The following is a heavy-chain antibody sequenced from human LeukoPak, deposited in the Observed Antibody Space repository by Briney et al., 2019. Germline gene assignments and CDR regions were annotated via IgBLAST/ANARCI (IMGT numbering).Heavy chain of an antibody. CDR2: IYYSGST. CDR1: GGPISSYY. Sequence: SETLSLTCTVSGGPISSYYWSWIRQPPGKGLEWIGYIYYSGSTNYNPSLKSRVTISVDTSKNQFSLKLSSVTAADTAVYYCARFRSYDSSGYPDYWGQGTLVTVSS. CDR3: ARFRSYDSSGYPDY. V-gene: IGHV4-59*08. J-gene: IGHJ4*02. D-gene: IGHD3-22*01.